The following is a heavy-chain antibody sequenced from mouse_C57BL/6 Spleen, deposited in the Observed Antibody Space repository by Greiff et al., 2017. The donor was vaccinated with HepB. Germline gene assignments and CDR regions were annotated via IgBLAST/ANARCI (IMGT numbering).Heavy chain of an antibody. CDR1: GFTFSDYG. D-gene: IGHD2-4*01. CDR3: ARSPFYDYDVKYFDV. Sequence: EVKLMESGGGLVKPGGSLKLSCAASGFTFSDYGMHWVRQAPEKGLEWVAYISSGSSTIYYADTVKGRFTISRDNAKNTLFLQMTSLRSEDTAMYYCARSPFYDYDVKYFDVWGTGTTVTVSS. J-gene: IGHJ1*03. CDR2: ISSGSSTI. V-gene: IGHV5-17*01.